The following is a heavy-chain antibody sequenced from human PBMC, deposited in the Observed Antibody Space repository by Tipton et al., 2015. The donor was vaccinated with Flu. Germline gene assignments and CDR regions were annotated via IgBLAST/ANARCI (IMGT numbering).Heavy chain of an antibody. V-gene: IGHV4-61*09. J-gene: IGHJ3*02. D-gene: IGHD1-26*01. CDR3: ARTRSGNYLDDAFDI. CDR2: VYTTGST. Sequence: TLSLTRTVSGGSISSGSHYWSWIRQPAGRGLEWIGQVYTTGSTRYSPSLQSRVIMSVDTAKNQFSLKLSSVTAADTAVYYCARTRSGNYLDDAFDIWGQGTMVTVSS. CDR1: GGSISSGSHY.